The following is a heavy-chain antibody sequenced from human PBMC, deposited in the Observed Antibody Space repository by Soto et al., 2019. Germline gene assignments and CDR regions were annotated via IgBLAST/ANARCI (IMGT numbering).Heavy chain of an antibody. CDR2: ISGSGGST. V-gene: IGHV3-23*01. D-gene: IGHD3-10*01. CDR1: GFTFSSYA. Sequence: GGSLRLSCAASGFTFSSYAMSWVRQAPGKGLEWVSAISGSGGSTYYADSVKGRFTISRDNSKNTLYLEMNSLRAEDTAVYYCAKDSQLAQPSGIFDYWGQGTLVTVSS. J-gene: IGHJ4*02. CDR3: AKDSQLAQPSGIFDY.